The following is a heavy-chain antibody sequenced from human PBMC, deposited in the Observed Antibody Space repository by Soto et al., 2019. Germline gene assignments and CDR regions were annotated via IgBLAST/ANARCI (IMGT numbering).Heavy chain of an antibody. D-gene: IGHD3-16*01. Sequence: GESLKISFKGSGYSFTSYWIGWVRQMPVKGLACMGIIYPGDSDTRYSPSFQAQVTISADKSISTAYLQWSSLKASDTAMYYCARQRGEGWLKLNNSFERCGRWTLVAVCS. CDR2: IYPGDSDT. CDR1: GYSFTSYW. CDR3: ARQRGEGWLKLNNSFER. J-gene: IGHJ5*02. V-gene: IGHV5-51*01.